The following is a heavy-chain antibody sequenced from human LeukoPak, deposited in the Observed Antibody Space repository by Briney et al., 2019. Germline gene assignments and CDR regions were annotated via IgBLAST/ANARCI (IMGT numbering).Heavy chain of an antibody. Sequence: GGSLRLSCAASGFTFSSYAMSWVRQAPGKGLEWVSAISGSGESIYYADSVKGRFTISRDNSKNTLYLQMNSLRAEDTAVYYCAKLGMYSGTSYWGQGTLVTVSS. J-gene: IGHJ4*02. CDR3: AKLGMYSGTSY. CDR2: ISGSGESI. V-gene: IGHV3-23*01. CDR1: GFTFSSYA. D-gene: IGHD1-26*01.